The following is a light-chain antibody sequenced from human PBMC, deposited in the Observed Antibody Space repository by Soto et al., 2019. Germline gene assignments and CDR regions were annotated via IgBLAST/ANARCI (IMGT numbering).Light chain of an antibody. J-gene: IGKJ1*01. CDR2: DAS. Sequence: EIVLTQSPATLSLSPGERATLSCGASQSVSSNYLAWYQQKHGLAPRLLIYDASTSSTGTPAMFSGSGSGTDVTLTISRLEPEDFAVYYFHQYCTSPTWTFGQGTKVDSK. CDR1: QSVSSNY. CDR3: HQYCTSPTWT. V-gene: IGKV3D-20*01.